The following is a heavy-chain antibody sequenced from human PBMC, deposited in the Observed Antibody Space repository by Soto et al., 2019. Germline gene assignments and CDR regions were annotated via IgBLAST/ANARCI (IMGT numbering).Heavy chain of an antibody. Sequence: ASVKVSCKASGYTFTSYYMHWVRQAPGQGLEWMGIINPSGGSTSYAQKFQGRVTMTRDTSTSTVYMELSSLRSEDTAVYYCARDPSREDSFSPPDPWGQGTLVTVSS. V-gene: IGHV1-46*01. CDR3: ARDPSREDSFSPPDP. D-gene: IGHD2-15*01. CDR2: INPSGGST. J-gene: IGHJ5*02. CDR1: GYTFTSYY.